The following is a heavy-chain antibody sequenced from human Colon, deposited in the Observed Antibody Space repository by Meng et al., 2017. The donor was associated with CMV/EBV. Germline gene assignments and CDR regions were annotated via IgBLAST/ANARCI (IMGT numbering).Heavy chain of an antibody. D-gene: IGHD3-9*01. Sequence: SSRSHYWAWISQPPGKGLEWIGSMYYSGSTYYSPSLKSRVTISLDTSKTQFSLKLTSVTAADTAVYYCARECDILTGYYTGWFDPWGQGTLVTVYS. J-gene: IGHJ5*02. CDR2: MYYSGST. CDR3: ARECDILTGYYTGWFDP. V-gene: IGHV4-39*07. CDR1: SSRSHY.